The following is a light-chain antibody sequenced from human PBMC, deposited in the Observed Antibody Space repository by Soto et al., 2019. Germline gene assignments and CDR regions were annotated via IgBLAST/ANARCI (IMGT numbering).Light chain of an antibody. CDR1: QSVNSN. J-gene: IGKJ2*01. CDR3: QQYNNWPYT. V-gene: IGKV3D-15*01. Sequence: EIVMTQSPATLSVSPGERVTLSCRASQSVNSNLAWYQQNLGQAPRLLIFSASTRATGVPARFSGSGSGTEFTHTISSLQSEDCAIYYCQQYNNWPYTFGQGTKVEI. CDR2: SAS.